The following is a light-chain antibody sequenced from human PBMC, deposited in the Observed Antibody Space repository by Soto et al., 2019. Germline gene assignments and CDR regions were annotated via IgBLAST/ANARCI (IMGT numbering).Light chain of an antibody. CDR3: SSYTSSSTLV. CDR1: SSDVGGYNY. CDR2: EVS. V-gene: IGLV2-14*01. Sequence: LTQPASVSGSPGQSITISCTGTSSDVGGYNYVSWYQQHPGKAPKLMIYEVSNRPSGVSNRFSGSKSGNTASLTISGLQAEDEADYYCSSYTSSSTLVFGTGTKLTVL. J-gene: IGLJ1*01.